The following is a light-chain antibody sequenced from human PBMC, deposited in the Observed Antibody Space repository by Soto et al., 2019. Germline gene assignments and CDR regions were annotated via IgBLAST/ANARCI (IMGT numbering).Light chain of an antibody. CDR3: MQGTHWPWT. J-gene: IGKJ1*01. CDR1: QSLVYSDGNTY. V-gene: IGKV2-30*01. Sequence: DVVMTQSPLSLPVTPGQPASISCRSSQSLVYSDGNTYLNWFQQRPGQSPRRLVYKVSNRDSGVPDRFSGSGSGPDFTLEISRVEAEDVGLYYCMQGTHWPWTFGQGTKVEIK. CDR2: KVS.